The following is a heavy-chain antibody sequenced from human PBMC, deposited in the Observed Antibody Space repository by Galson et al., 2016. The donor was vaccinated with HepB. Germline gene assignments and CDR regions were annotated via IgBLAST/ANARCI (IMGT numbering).Heavy chain of an antibody. CDR2: FDPENGET. V-gene: IGHV1-24*01. CDR1: GYTLTQLS. J-gene: IGHJ4*02. CDR3: ATGFVAVAGQLDY. D-gene: IGHD6-19*01. Sequence: SVKVSCKVSGYTLTQLSIHWVRQAPGKGLECLVGFDPENGETIFAENFQGRVTMTEDTSTDTAYMELSSLRSEDSAVYYCATGFVAVAGQLDYWGQGTLVTVSS.